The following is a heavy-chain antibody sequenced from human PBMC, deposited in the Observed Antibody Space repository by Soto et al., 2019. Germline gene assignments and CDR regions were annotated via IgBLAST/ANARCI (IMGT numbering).Heavy chain of an antibody. CDR1: GYSFTSYW. D-gene: IGHD2-15*01. CDR3: ARLQGSGMDV. V-gene: IGHV5-10-1*01. J-gene: IGHJ6*01. CDR2: IDPSDSYT. Sequence: PGESLKISCKVSGYSFTSYWISWLRQMPGKVLEWMGRIDPSDSYTNYSPSFQGHVTISADKSISTAYLQWSSLKASDTAMYYCARLQGSGMDVWGQGTTVNVSS.